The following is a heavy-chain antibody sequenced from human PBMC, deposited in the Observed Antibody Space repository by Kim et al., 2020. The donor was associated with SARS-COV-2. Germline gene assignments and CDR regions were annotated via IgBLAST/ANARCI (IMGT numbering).Heavy chain of an antibody. CDR3: AKGASSLLADASDI. Sequence: GGSLRLSCAASGFTFSSYAMSWVRQAPGKGLECVSVISRSGDDTYYADSVEGRFTISRDNSKNTLYLQMNSLRAEDTAVFFCAKGASSLLADASDIWGQG. J-gene: IGHJ3*02. CDR1: GFTFSSYA. V-gene: IGHV3-23*01. CDR2: ISRSGDDT. D-gene: IGHD6-6*01.